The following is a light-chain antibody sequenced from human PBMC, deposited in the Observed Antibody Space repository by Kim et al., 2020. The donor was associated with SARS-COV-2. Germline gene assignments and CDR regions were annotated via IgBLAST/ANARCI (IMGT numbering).Light chain of an antibody. V-gene: IGLV3-1*01. J-gene: IGLJ3*02. CDR3: QAWDSSTWV. CDR2: QDS. Sequence: SYELTQPPSVSVSPGQTASITCSGDKLGDKYACWYQQKPGQSPVLVIYQDSKRASGIPERFSGSNSGNTATLTISGTQAMDEADYYCQAWDSSTWVFGGGTKVTVL. CDR1: KLGDKY.